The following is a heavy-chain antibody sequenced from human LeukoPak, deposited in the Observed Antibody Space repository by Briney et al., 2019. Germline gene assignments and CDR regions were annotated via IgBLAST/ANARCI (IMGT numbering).Heavy chain of an antibody. Sequence: GGSLRLSCAASGFTFSSYSMNWVRHAPGKGLEWVSYISSSSSTIYYADSVKGRFTISRDNAKDSLYLQMNSLRAEDTAVYYCARDTGGWDKEGYYFDYWGQGTLVTVSS. CDR3: ARDTGGWDKEGYYFDY. V-gene: IGHV3-48*01. CDR1: GFTFSSYS. CDR2: ISSSSSTI. D-gene: IGHD2-8*02. J-gene: IGHJ4*02.